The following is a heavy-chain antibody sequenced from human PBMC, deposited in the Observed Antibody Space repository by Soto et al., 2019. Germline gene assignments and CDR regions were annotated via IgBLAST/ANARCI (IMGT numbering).Heavy chain of an antibody. D-gene: IGHD3-22*01. J-gene: IGHJ4*02. V-gene: IGHV3-23*01. CDR2: ISGRGGST. Sequence: GGSLRLSCTASGFTFSNYAMSWVRQAPDKGLEWVSAISGRGGSTYYADSVKGRFTISRDNSKNMLNLEMNSLRVEDTAVYYCARIPYDNSGTIFDYWGQGTLVTVSS. CDR1: GFTFSNYA. CDR3: ARIPYDNSGTIFDY.